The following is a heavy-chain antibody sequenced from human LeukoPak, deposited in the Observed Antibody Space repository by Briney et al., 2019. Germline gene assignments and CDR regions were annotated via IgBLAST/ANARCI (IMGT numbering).Heavy chain of an antibody. V-gene: IGHV4-34*01. J-gene: IGHJ5*02. D-gene: IGHD4-17*01. CDR1: GGSFSGYY. Sequence: SETLSLTCAVYGGSFSGYYWSWIGQPPGKGLEWIGEITHSASTKYNPSLKSRVTISVDTSKNQFSLKLSSVTAADTAVYYCARFDDYDWFDTWGQGTLVAVSS. CDR2: ITHSAST. CDR3: ARFDDYDWFDT.